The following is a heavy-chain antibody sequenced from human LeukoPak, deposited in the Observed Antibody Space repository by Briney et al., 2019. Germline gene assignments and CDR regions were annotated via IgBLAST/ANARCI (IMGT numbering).Heavy chain of an antibody. Sequence: SETLSLTCAVSGYSINNAHYWAWIRQPPGKGLEWIGNISQSAIASYNPSLKSRVTIPLDTSNNHFSLDLRSVTAADTAVNFCARASVEHSIVAGDYFDYWGQGTLVTVSS. D-gene: IGHD1/OR15-1a*01. J-gene: IGHJ4*02. V-gene: IGHV4-38-2*01. CDR1: GYSINNAHY. CDR3: ARASVEHSIVAGDYFDY. CDR2: ISQSAIA.